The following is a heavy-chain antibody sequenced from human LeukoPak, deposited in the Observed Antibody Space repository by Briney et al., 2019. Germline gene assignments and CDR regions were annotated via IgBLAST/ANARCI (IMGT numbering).Heavy chain of an antibody. V-gene: IGHV3-23*01. CDR3: ARLGLVDAFDI. J-gene: IGHJ3*02. D-gene: IGHD3-16*01. CDR2: ITNSGGTT. Sequence: GGSLRLSCAASGFTFSSYAMSWVRQAPGKGLEWVSAITNSGGTTYYADSVKGRFTISRDNSKNTLYLQMNSLRAEDTAVYYCARLGLVDAFDIWGQGTMVTVSS. CDR1: GFTFSSYA.